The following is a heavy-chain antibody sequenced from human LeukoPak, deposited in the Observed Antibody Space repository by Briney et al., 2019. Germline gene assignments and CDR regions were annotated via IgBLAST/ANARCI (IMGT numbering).Heavy chain of an antibody. V-gene: IGHV4-59*08. CDR3: ATRGYSYDEVHYYYGMDV. CDR2: IYYSGST. Sequence: SETLSLTCTVSGGSISSYYWSWIRQPPGKGLGWIGYIYYSGSTNYNPSLKSRVTISVDTSKNQFSLKLSSVTAADTAVYYCATRGYSYDEVHYYYGMDVWGQGTTVTVSS. J-gene: IGHJ6*02. D-gene: IGHD5-18*01. CDR1: GGSISSYY.